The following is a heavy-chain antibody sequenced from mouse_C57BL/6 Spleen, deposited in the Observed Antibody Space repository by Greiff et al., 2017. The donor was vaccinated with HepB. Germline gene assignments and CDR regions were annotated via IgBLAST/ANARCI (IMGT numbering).Heavy chain of an antibody. V-gene: IGHV1-54*01. D-gene: IGHD1-1*01. CDR2: INPGSGGT. Sequence: QVQLKESGAELVRPGTSVKVSCKASGYAFTNYLIEWVKQRPGQGLEWIGVINPGSGGTNYNEKFKGKATLTADKSSSTAYMQLSSLTSEDSAVYFCARERGGSSTDWFAYWGQGTLVTVSA. CDR1: GYAFTNYL. J-gene: IGHJ3*01. CDR3: ARERGGSSTDWFAY.